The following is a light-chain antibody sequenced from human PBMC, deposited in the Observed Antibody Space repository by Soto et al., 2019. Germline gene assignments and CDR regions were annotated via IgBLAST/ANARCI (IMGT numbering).Light chain of an antibody. CDR3: QQYNNYLMYT. CDR2: DAS. Sequence: AIQLTQSPSSLSASVGDRVIMTCRASQGISSALAWYQQKPGKAPRLLIYDASSLESGVPSRFSGSGSGIDFTLTISSLQPDDFATYYCQQYNNYLMYTFGQGTKLEIK. CDR1: QGISSA. V-gene: IGKV1D-13*01. J-gene: IGKJ2*01.